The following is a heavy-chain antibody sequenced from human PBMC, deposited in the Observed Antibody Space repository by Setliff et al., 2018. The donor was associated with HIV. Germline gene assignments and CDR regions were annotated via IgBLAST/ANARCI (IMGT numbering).Heavy chain of an antibody. CDR2: IFPNDEK. V-gene: IGHV2-26*01. CDR3: ARYNFRRGYWDYFDY. CDR1: GFSLSNTRMG. Sequence: SGPTLVNPTETLTLTCTVSGFSLSNTRMGVSWIRQPPGKALEWLAHIFPNDEKSYSASLKSRVTISEDTSKSQVVLTMTNMDPLDTATYFCARYNFRRGYWDYFDYWGQGTQVSVSS. D-gene: IGHD3-3*01. J-gene: IGHJ4*02.